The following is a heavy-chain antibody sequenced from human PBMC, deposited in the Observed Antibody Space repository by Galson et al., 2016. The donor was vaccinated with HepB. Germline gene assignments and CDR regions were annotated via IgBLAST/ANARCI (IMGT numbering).Heavy chain of an antibody. Sequence: SLRLSCAASGFTFSSYWMMWVHQAPGKGLEWVASINQDGSEKFFVDSVRGRFTISRENAKNSLYLQMSSLRVEDTALYYCAGDILREVGVHWGQGTLVTVSS. J-gene: IGHJ4*02. CDR3: AGDILREVGVH. CDR1: GFTFSSYW. CDR2: INQDGSEK. D-gene: IGHD1-26*01. V-gene: IGHV3-7*04.